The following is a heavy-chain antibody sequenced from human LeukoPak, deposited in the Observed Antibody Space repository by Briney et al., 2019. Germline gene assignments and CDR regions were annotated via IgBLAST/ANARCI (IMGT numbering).Heavy chain of an antibody. V-gene: IGHV3-7*03. CDR3: ARHPNSNWDY. D-gene: IGHD6-13*01. CDR1: GFTFRNYW. J-gene: IGHJ4*02. Sequence: GGSLRLSCAPSGFTFRNYWMSWVRQVPGKGLEWVVNINEGGNEKNYVDSVKGRFTASRDNAQNSLYLQMNSLRVEDTAVYYCARHPNSNWDYWGQGTLVTVSS. CDR2: INEGGNEK.